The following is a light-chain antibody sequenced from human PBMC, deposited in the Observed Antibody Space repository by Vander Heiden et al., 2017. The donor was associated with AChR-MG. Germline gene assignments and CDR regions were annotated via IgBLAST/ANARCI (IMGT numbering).Light chain of an antibody. CDR2: EGS. CDR3: CSYAGSSTLR. Sequence: QSALPQPASVSGSPGQSITISCTGTSSDVGSYNLVSWYQQPPGKAPKLMIYEGSKRPSGVSNSFSGSKSGNTASLTISGLQAEDEADYYCCSYAGSSTLRFGGGTKLTVL. J-gene: IGLJ2*01. V-gene: IGLV2-23*03. CDR1: SSDVGSYNL.